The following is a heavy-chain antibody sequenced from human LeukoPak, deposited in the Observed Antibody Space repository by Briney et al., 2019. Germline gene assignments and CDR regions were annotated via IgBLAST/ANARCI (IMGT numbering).Heavy chain of an antibody. D-gene: IGHD2-2*01. CDR1: GYTFTSYG. Sequence: GASVKVSCKASGYTFTSYGISWVRQAPGQGLEWMGWIGAYNGNTNYAQKLQGRVTMTTDTSTSTAYMELRSLRSDDTAVYYCARDHYCSSTSCYHYYYYYGMDVWGQGTTVTVSS. J-gene: IGHJ6*02. CDR2: IGAYNGNT. CDR3: ARDHYCSSTSCYHYYYYYGMDV. V-gene: IGHV1-18*01.